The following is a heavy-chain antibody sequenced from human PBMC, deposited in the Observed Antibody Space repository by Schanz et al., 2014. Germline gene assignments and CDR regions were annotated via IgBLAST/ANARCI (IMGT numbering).Heavy chain of an antibody. J-gene: IGHJ3*02. CDR2: ISGSGGST. D-gene: IGHD3-10*01. CDR1: GFTFRGYA. Sequence: EVQLVESGGGLVQPGGSLRLSCAASGFTFRGYAMSWVRQAPGRGLERVSIISGSGGSTYYADSVKGRFTISRDNSKNTLYLQMNSLRAEDTAVYYCAKGRFGELSAFDIWGQGTMVTVSS. CDR3: AKGRFGELSAFDI. V-gene: IGHV3-23*04.